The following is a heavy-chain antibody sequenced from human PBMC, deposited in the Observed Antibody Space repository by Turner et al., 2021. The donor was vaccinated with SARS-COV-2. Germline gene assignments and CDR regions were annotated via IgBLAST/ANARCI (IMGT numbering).Heavy chain of an antibody. J-gene: IGHJ5*02. D-gene: IGHD3-22*01. CDR2: ISYDVSNK. CDR3: ARDRDEYYDSANWFDP. Sequence: QVQLMESGGGVVKPGRSLRLSCAASGFTFSSYAMHWVRQAPGKGLEWVALISYDVSNKYYADSVKGRFTISRDNSKNTLYLQMNSLRAEDTAVYYCARDRDEYYDSANWFDPWGQGTLVTVSS. CDR1: GFTFSSYA. V-gene: IGHV3-30-3*01.